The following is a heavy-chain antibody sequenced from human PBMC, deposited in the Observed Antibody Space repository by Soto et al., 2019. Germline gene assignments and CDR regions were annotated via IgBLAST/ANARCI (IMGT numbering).Heavy chain of an antibody. Sequence: PGQSRTLSCAAAGFAFDDYAMHWCRPAPGKGREWVTGISWNSGSIGYADSVKGRFTISRDKAKNSLYLQMTSLRAEDTALYYCAKDQGPEVTSIDYWGQGTLVTVSS. CDR2: ISWNSGSI. CDR1: GFAFDDYA. D-gene: IGHD5-18*01. V-gene: IGHV3-9*01. J-gene: IGHJ4*02. CDR3: AKDQGPEVTSIDY.